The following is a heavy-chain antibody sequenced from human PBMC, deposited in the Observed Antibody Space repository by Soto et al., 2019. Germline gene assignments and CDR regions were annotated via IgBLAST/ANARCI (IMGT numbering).Heavy chain of an antibody. CDR2: TYYRSKWYY. V-gene: IGHV6-1*01. Sequence: SQTLSLTCAIPEDSVSSNSAGLSWVRQSPSRGLEWLGRTYYRSKWYYEYAVSVRGRITINPDTSKNQYSLQLNSVTPEDTAVYFCARGEQYSGRIFDYWGQGTLVTVSS. CDR1: EDSVSSNSAG. D-gene: IGHD1-26*01. J-gene: IGHJ5*01. CDR3: ARGEQYSGRIFDY.